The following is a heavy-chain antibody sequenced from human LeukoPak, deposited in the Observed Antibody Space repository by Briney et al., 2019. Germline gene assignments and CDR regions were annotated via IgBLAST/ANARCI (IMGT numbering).Heavy chain of an antibody. CDR1: GGTFSSYA. CDR2: IIPIFGTA. CDR3: ARRAGIVGATTTGWAFDI. V-gene: IGHV1-69*05. Sequence: ASVKVSCKASGGTFSSYAISWVRQAPGQGLEWMGGIIPIFGTANYAQKFQGRVTITTDESTSTAYMELSSLGSEDTAVYYCARRAGIVGATTTGWAFDIWGQGTMVTVSS. J-gene: IGHJ3*02. D-gene: IGHD1-26*01.